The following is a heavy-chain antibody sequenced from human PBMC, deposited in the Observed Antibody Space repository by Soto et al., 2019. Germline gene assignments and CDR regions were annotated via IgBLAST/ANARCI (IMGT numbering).Heavy chain of an antibody. CDR1: GGSISSSNW. CDR3: ARAVAAAYPGDYYYGMDV. V-gene: IGHV4-4*02. D-gene: IGHD6-13*01. J-gene: IGHJ6*02. CDR2: IYHSGST. Sequence: SETLSLTCAVSGGSISSSNWWSWVRQPPGKGLEWIGEIYHSGSTNYNPSLKSRVTISVDKSKSQFSLKLSSVTAADTAVYYCARAVAAAYPGDYYYGMDVWGQGTTVTVSS.